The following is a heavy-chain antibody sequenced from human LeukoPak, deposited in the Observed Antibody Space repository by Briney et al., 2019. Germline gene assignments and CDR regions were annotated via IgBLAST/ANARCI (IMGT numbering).Heavy chain of an antibody. V-gene: IGHV1-2*02. CDR1: GYIFTDYY. CDR2: INPNNGGT. Sequence: ASVKVSCKASGYIFTDYYMHWVRQAPGRGLEWLGYINPNNGGTNYAQKFRGRVTMTRDTSISTACMQLSGLRSDDTAVYYCSRDRMKIGYYYDRSDLFDYWGQGVLVTVSS. D-gene: IGHD3-22*01. J-gene: IGHJ4*02. CDR3: SRDRMKIGYYYDRSDLFDY.